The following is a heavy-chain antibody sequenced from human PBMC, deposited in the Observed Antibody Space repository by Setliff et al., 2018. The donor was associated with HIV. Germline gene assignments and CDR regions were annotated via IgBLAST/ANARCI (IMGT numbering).Heavy chain of an antibody. CDR3: VRAGYCNSATCYFSGWFDP. J-gene: IGHJ5*02. Sequence: SETLSLTCTVSGGSVSGHYWSWVRQSPEKGLEWIAYIYNSATTNYNPSLKSRLTISVDTSKNQFSLRLSSVTAADTAVYYCVRAGYCNSATCYFSGWFDPWGPGMLVTV. CDR2: IYNSATT. D-gene: IGHD2-2*01. V-gene: IGHV4-59*08. CDR1: GGSVSGHY.